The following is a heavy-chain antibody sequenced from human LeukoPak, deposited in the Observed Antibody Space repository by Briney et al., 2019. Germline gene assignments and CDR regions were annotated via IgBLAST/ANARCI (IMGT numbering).Heavy chain of an antibody. V-gene: IGHV3-33*01. CDR2: IWSDGKNT. CDR3: ARDRSDSSSWYYFDH. CDR1: GFIFSNYG. J-gene: IGHJ4*02. Sequence: GGSLRLSCAASGFIFSNYGMHWVRQAPGKGLEWVAFIWSDGKNTYYTDSVKGRFTISRDNSKNTLSLQMSSLSAGDTAVYYCARDRSDSSSWYYFDHWGRGSPVTVSS. D-gene: IGHD6-13*01.